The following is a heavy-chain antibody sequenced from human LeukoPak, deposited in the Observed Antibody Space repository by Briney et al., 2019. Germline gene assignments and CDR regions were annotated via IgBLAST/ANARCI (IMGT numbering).Heavy chain of an antibody. J-gene: IGHJ3*02. Sequence: SGRSLRLSCAASGFTFSRYVMHWVHQAPGKGLEWVAVISYDGDNKYYTDSVKGRFTISRDNSKNTLYLQTNSLRPEDTAVYYCARDNGDYGGTFDIWGQGTKVTVSS. V-gene: IGHV3-30-3*01. CDR1: GFTFSRYV. CDR2: ISYDGDNK. CDR3: ARDNGDYGGTFDI. D-gene: IGHD4-17*01.